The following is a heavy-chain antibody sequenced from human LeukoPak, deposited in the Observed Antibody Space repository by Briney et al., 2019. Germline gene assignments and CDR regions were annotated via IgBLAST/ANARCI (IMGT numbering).Heavy chain of an antibody. CDR2: IIPIFGTA. D-gene: IGHD2-2*01. CDR3: ARAQYCSSTSCWRYYYYMDV. CDR1: GGTFSSYA. V-gene: IGHV1-69*06. J-gene: IGHJ6*03. Sequence: SVKVSCKASGGTFSSYAISWVRQAPGQGLEWMGGIIPIFGTANYAQKFQGRVTITADKSTSTAYMELSSLRSEDTAVYYCARAQYCSSTSCWRYYYYMDVWGKGTTVTVSS.